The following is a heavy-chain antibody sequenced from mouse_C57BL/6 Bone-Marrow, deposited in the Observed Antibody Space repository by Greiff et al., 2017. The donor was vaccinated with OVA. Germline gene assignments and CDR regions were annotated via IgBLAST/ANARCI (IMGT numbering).Heavy chain of an antibody. J-gene: IGHJ3*01. CDR1: GYTFTDYN. CDR3: VRRGNGSSYWFAY. D-gene: IGHD1-1*01. CDR2: INPNNGGT. V-gene: IGHV1-18*01. Sequence: EVQLQQSGPELVKPGASVKIPCKASGYTFTDYNMDWVKQSHGKSLEWIGDINPNNGGTIYNQKFKGKATLTVDKSSSTAYMELRSLTAEDTAVYYCVRRGNGSSYWFAYWGQGTLVTVSA.